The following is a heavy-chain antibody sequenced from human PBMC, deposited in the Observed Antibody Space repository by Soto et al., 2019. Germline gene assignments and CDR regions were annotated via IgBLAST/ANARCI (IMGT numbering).Heavy chain of an antibody. V-gene: IGHV3-66*04. D-gene: IGHD5-18*01. CDR1: GVTVSSNY. Sequence: EVQLVESGGGLVQPGGSLRLSCAASGVTVSSNYMSWVRQAPGKGLEWVSVINSGGSTYYADSVKGRFTISRNNSTNTLYRKMNSLRAEDTAVYYCARHGYNYGGGYFDYWGQGTLVTVSS. J-gene: IGHJ4*02. CDR2: INSGGST. CDR3: ARHGYNYGGGYFDY.